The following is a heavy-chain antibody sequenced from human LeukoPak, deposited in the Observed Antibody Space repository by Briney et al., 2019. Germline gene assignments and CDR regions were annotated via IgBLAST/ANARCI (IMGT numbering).Heavy chain of an antibody. CDR1: GYTFSSYG. D-gene: IGHD4-17*01. Sequence: GASVKVSCKASGYTFSSYGITWVRQAPGQGLEWMGWISAYNGNTNYVQKLQGRVTMTTDTSTSTAYMELRSLRSDDTATCFCARDLGDDLTTVTSGNWFDPWGQGTLVTVSS. J-gene: IGHJ5*02. CDR3: ARDLGDDLTTVTSGNWFDP. V-gene: IGHV1-18*01. CDR2: ISAYNGNT.